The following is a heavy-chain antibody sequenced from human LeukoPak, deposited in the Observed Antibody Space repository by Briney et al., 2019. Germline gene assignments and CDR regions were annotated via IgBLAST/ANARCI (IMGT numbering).Heavy chain of an antibody. J-gene: IGHJ4*02. Sequence: GGSLRLSCAASGFTFSSYAMNWVRQAPGKGLEWVSAISGSSGSTYYADTVKGRFTISRDNSRNTLYLQMNSLRADDTAVYFCAKSRPMAYFFDYWGQGTLVTVSS. CDR2: ISGSSGST. V-gene: IGHV3-23*01. CDR1: GFTFSSYA. D-gene: IGHD5-24*01. CDR3: AKSRPMAYFFDY.